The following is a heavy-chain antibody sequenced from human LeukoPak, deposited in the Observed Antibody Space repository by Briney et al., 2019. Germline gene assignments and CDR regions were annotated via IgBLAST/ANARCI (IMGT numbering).Heavy chain of an antibody. CDR2: IYYSGST. V-gene: IGHV4-59*08. CDR3: AGVDDSSGYYPLAPSDY. D-gene: IGHD3-22*01. Sequence: SETLSLTCTVSGGSISSYYWSWIRQPPGKGLEWIGYIYYSGSTNHNPSLKSRVTISVDTSKNQFSLKLSSVTAADTAVYYCAGVDDSSGYYPLAPSDYWGQGTLVTVSS. CDR1: GGSISSYY. J-gene: IGHJ4*02.